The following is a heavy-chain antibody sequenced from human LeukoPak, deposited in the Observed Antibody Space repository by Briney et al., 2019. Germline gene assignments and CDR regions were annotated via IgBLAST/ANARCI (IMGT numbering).Heavy chain of an antibody. V-gene: IGHV4-59*01. CDR1: GGSINNYF. D-gene: IGHD6-13*01. Sequence: SETLSLTCTVSGGSINNYFWSWIRQPPGQGLEWIGYMYYSGSTNYNPSLKSRVTISVDTSKNQFSLKLSSVTAADTVVYYCARDSSSWGGWFDPWGQGTLVTVSS. CDR3: ARDSSSWGGWFDP. J-gene: IGHJ5*02. CDR2: MYYSGST.